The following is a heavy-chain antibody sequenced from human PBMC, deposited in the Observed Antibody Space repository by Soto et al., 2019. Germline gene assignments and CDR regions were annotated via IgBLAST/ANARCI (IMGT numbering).Heavy chain of an antibody. D-gene: IGHD2-15*01. CDR2: IWYDGSNK. Sequence: QVQLVESGGGVVQPGRSLRLSCAASGFTFSSYGMHWVRQAPGKGLEWVAVIWYDGSNKYYADSVKGRFTISRDNSKNTLYLQMNSLRAEDTAVYYCARGYCSGGSCGRRGPGGYYYYYMDVWGKGTTVTVSS. CDR3: ARGYCSGGSCGRRGPGGYYYYYMDV. CDR1: GFTFSSYG. J-gene: IGHJ6*03. V-gene: IGHV3-33*01.